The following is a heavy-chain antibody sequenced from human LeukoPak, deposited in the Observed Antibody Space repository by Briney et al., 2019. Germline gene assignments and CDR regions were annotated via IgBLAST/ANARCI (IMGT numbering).Heavy chain of an antibody. D-gene: IGHD2-15*01. J-gene: IGHJ5*02. CDR2: ISSSSSYI. CDR1: GFTFSSYS. V-gene: IGHV3-21*01. CDR3: ARVLLPNWFDP. Sequence: GGSLRLSCAASGFTFSSYSMNWVRQAPGKGLEWVSSISSSSSYIYYADSVKGRFTISRDNAKNSLYLQMNSLRAEDTAVYYCARVLLPNWFDPWGQGTLVTVSS.